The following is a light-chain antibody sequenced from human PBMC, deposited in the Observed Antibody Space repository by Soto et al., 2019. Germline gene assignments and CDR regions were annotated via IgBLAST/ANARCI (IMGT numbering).Light chain of an antibody. CDR2: EVS. J-gene: IGLJ1*01. CDR1: SSDVGGYNY. CDR3: SSYTSSSTLV. Sequence: QSVLTQPASVSGSPRQSITISCTGTSSDVGGYNYVSWYQQHPGKAPKLMIYEVSNRPSGVSNRFSGSKSGNTVSLTISGLQAEDEADYYCSSYTSSSTLVFGTGTKVTVL. V-gene: IGLV2-14*01.